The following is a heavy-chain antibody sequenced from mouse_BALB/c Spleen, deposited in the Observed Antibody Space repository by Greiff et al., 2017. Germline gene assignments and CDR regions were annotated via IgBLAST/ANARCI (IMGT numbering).Heavy chain of an antibody. CDR2: ILPGSGST. V-gene: IGHV1-9*01. Sequence: QVQLKESGAELMKPGASVKISCKATGYTFSSYWIEWVKQRPGHGLEWIGEILPGSGSTNYNEKFKGKATFTADTSSNTAYMQLSSLTSEDSAVYYCARAYGNYVGYYAMDYWGQGTSVTVSS. CDR3: ARAYGNYVGYYAMDY. CDR1: GYTFSSYW. J-gene: IGHJ4*01. D-gene: IGHD2-1*01.